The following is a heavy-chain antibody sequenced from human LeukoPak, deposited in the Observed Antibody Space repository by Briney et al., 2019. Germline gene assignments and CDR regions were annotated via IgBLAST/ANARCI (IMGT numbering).Heavy chain of an antibody. CDR3: ARAERHSNYDFWSGYLD. V-gene: IGHV4-4*07. CDR2: IYTSGST. D-gene: IGHD3-3*01. CDR1: GGSISSYY. J-gene: IGHJ4*02. Sequence: SETLSLTCTVSGGSISSYYWSWIRQPAGKGLEWIRRIYTSGSTNYNPSLKSRVTMSVDTSKNQFSLKLSSVTAADTAVYYCARAERHSNYDFWSGYLDWGQGTLVTVSS.